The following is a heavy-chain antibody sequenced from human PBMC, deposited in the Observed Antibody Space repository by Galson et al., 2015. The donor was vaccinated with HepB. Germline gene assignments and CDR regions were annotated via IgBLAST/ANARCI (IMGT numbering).Heavy chain of an antibody. CDR2: ISGSGGST. Sequence: SLRLSCAASGFTFSNYAMSWVRQAPGKGLDWVSTISGSGGSTYYADSVKGRFTISRDNSKNTLYLQMNSLRAEDTAVYYCAKDYFRGYDSSGYYSDAFDIWGQGTMVTVSS. J-gene: IGHJ3*02. CDR3: AKDYFRGYDSSGYYSDAFDI. V-gene: IGHV3-23*01. CDR1: GFTFSNYA. D-gene: IGHD3-22*01.